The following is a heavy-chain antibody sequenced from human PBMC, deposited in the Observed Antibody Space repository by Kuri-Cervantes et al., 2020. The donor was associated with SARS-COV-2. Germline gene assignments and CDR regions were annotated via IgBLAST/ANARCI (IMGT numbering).Heavy chain of an antibody. Sequence: GGSLRLSCATSAFTFSGYGMHWVRQAPGKGLEWVSFIRYDGSNTYYADSVKGRFTISGDISKTTLFLQMDSLRAEDTAVYYCAKRDFGFDLWGQGTLVTVSS. J-gene: IGHJ4*02. V-gene: IGHV3-30*02. CDR2: IRYDGSNT. CDR1: AFTFSGYG. CDR3: AKRDFGFDL. D-gene: IGHD3-3*01.